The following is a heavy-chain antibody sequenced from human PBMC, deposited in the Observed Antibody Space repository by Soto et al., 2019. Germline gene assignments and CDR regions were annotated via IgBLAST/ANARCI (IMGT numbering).Heavy chain of an antibody. CDR3: AKKGAVSYKQGPDY. J-gene: IGHJ4*02. Sequence: QVQLVESGGGVVQPGRSLRLSCTASGFTFSRYGMHWVRQAPRKGLERVAVMSYDGSNEYYVDSVRGRFTISRDNSKNMLYLQMNSLRPEDTAGYYCAKKGAVSYKQGPDYWGQGALVTVST. CDR1: GFTFSRYG. D-gene: IGHD1-26*01. CDR2: MSYDGSNE. V-gene: IGHV3-30*18.